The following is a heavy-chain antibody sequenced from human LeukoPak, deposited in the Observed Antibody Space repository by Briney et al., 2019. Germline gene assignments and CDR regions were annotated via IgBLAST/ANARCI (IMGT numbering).Heavy chain of an antibody. Sequence: GASVKVSCKASGYTFTGYYMHWVRQAPGQGLEWMGWINPNSGGTNYAQKFQGRVTMTRDTSISTAYMELSRLRSDDTAVYYCARVRDRSSYWPAGYWGQGTLVTVSS. V-gene: IGHV1-2*02. CDR2: INPNSGGT. CDR3: ARVRDRSSYWPAGY. J-gene: IGHJ4*02. CDR1: GYTFTGYY. D-gene: IGHD3-22*01.